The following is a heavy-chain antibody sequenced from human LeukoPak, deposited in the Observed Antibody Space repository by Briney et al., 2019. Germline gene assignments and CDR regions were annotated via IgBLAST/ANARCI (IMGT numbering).Heavy chain of an antibody. Sequence: PGGSLRLSCAASGFTVSNAWMSWVRQAPGKGLEWVGRVKSKTDGGTTDFAAPVRGRFTISRVDSKNTVYLQMNSLKTEDTAVYYCTTFSSGSYSYWGQGTLVTVSS. V-gene: IGHV3-15*01. D-gene: IGHD1-26*01. CDR3: TTFSSGSYSY. J-gene: IGHJ4*02. CDR2: VKSKTDGGTT. CDR1: GFTVSNAW.